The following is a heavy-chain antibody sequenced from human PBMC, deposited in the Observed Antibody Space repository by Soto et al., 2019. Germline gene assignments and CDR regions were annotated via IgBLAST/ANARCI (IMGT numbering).Heavy chain of an antibody. Sequence: QVQLVESGGGVVQPGRSLRLSCAASGFTFSSYAMHWVRQAPGKGLEWVAVISYDGSNKYYADSVKGRFTISRDNSKNALYLQMNSLRAEDTAVYYCAREDDGDLHYLDYWGQGTLVTVSS. V-gene: IGHV3-30-3*01. CDR2: ISYDGSNK. D-gene: IGHD4-17*01. CDR1: GFTFSSYA. CDR3: AREDDGDLHYLDY. J-gene: IGHJ4*02.